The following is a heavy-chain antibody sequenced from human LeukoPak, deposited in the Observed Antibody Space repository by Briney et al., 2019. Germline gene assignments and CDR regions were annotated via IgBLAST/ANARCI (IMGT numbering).Heavy chain of an antibody. D-gene: IGHD3-16*01. CDR2: INPKSGDA. J-gene: IGHJ4*02. CDR3: ARGEYSNGYPYRLDS. V-gene: IGHV1-2*02. Sequence: GASVKVSCKASGSTFSDYHINWVRQASGQGPEWMGWINPKSGDAKYGQAFQGRVTMTRDTSISTACMELNRLRFDDTAMYYCARGEYSNGYPYRLDSWGQGTLVTVSS. CDR1: GSTFSDYH.